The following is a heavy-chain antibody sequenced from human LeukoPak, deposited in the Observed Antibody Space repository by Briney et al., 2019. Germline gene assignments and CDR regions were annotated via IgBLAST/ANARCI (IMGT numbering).Heavy chain of an antibody. Sequence: GGSLRLSCAASGFTVSSNYMSWVRQAPGKGQEWVSVIYSGGSTYYADSVKGRFTISRDNSKNTLYLQMNSLRAEDTAVYYCAREGYSYGYNYWGQGTLVTVSS. CDR2: IYSGGST. D-gene: IGHD5-18*01. V-gene: IGHV3-53*01. CDR1: GFTVSSNY. J-gene: IGHJ4*02. CDR3: AREGYSYGYNY.